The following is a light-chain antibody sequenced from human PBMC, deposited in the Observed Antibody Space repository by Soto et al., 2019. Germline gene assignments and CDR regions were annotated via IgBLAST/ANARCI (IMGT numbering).Light chain of an antibody. CDR2: KAS. CDR1: QSISSW. CDR3: QQYTRPCT. J-gene: IGKJ2*02. Sequence: DVQMTQSPSSLSASVGDTVTITWRASQSISSWLAWYQQKAGEAPKLLIYKASILESGVPSRFSGSGSGTEFTLTISSLQPDDFATYYCQQYTRPCTFGQGTKLEIK. V-gene: IGKV1-5*03.